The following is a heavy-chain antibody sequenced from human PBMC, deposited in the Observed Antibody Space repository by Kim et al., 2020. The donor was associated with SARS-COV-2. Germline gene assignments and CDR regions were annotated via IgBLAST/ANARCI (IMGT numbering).Heavy chain of an antibody. J-gene: IGHJ6*02. CDR3: ARGYHGSTRGGLGV. Sequence: SETLSLTCTVSGGSISSGDYYWTWIRQHPGKGLEWIGYIYYTGSAYYNPSLKSRVTISVDTSKNQFSLKLNSVTAADTAVYYCARGYHGSTRGGLGVWGQGTTVTVSS. V-gene: IGHV4-31*03. CDR2: IYYTGSA. CDR1: GGSISSGDYY. D-gene: IGHD3-10*01.